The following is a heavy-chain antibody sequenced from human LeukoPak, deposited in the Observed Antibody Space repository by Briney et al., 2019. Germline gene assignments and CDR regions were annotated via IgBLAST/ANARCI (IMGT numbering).Heavy chain of an antibody. CDR3: AREATVIAAAGTEGDY. CDR1: GYTFTSYY. J-gene: IGHJ4*02. CDR2: INPSGGST. V-gene: IGHV1-46*01. Sequence: ASVKVSCKASGYTFTSYYMHWVRQAPGQGLEWMGIINPSGGSTSYAQKFQGRVTMTRDTSTSTVHMELSSLRSEDTAVYYCAREATVIAAAGTEGDYWGQGTLVTVSS. D-gene: IGHD6-13*01.